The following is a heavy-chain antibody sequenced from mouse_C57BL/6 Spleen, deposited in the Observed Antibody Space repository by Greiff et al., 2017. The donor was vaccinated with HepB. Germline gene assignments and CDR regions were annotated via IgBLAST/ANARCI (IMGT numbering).Heavy chain of an antibody. V-gene: IGHV5-17*01. Sequence: EVKLVESGGGLVKPGGSLKLSCAASGFTFSDYGMHWVRQAPEKGLEWVAYISSGSSTIYYADTVKGRFTISRDNAKNTLFLQMTSLRSEDTAMYYCARRDWDWRYFDVWGTGTTVTVSS. CDR1: GFTFSDYG. J-gene: IGHJ1*03. CDR3: ARRDWDWRYFDV. D-gene: IGHD4-1*01. CDR2: ISSGSSTI.